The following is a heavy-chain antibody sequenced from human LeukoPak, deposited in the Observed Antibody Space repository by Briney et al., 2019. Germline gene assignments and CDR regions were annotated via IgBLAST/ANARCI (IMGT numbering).Heavy chain of an antibody. Sequence: SETLSLTCTVSGGSISSYYWSWIRQPAGKGLEWIGRIYTSGSTNYNPSLKSRVTMSVDTSKNQFSLKLCSVTAADTAVYYCARETDYYDSSGPGNWFDPWGQGTLVTVSS. CDR3: ARETDYYDSSGPGNWFDP. CDR1: GGSISSYY. V-gene: IGHV4-4*07. D-gene: IGHD3-22*01. J-gene: IGHJ5*02. CDR2: IYTSGST.